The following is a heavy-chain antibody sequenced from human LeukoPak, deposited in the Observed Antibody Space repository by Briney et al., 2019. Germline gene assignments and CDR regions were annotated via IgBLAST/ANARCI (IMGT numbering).Heavy chain of an antibody. CDR2: ISDSGGST. D-gene: IGHD2-8*01. J-gene: IGHJ3*02. CDR3: AQDVSSLIGAFYI. Sequence: QPGGSLRLSCAASGFTFSNYAMGWVRQAPGKGLEWVSVISDSGGSTHYADSVKGRFTISRDNSKNTLYLQMNSLRAEDTAVYYCAQDVSSLIGAFYIWGQGTMVTVSS. CDR1: GFTFSNYA. V-gene: IGHV3-23*01.